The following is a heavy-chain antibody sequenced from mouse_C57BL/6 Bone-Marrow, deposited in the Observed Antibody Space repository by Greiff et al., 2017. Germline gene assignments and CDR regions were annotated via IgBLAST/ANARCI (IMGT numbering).Heavy chain of an antibody. D-gene: IGHD2-3*01. CDR2: IWSGGST. CDR3: ARNSDGYYGAY. CDR1: GFSLTSYG. Sequence: VQLQQSGPGLVQPSQSLSITCTVSGFSLTSYGVHWVRQSPGKGLEWLGVIWSGGSTDYNAAFISRLSISKDNSKSQVFFKMNSLQADDTAIYYCARNSDGYYGAYWGQGTLVTVSA. V-gene: IGHV2-2*01. J-gene: IGHJ3*01.